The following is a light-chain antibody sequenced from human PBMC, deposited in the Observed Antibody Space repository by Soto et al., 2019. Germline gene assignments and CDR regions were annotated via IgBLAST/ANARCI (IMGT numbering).Light chain of an antibody. Sequence: SYELTQPLSVSVALGQTARITCAGDNIGSKNVHWYQQQPGQAPVLVIYRDNNRPSGIPEGFFGSNSGNTATLTIIRAQGGDEADYYCQVWDSRTRVFGGGTKVTVL. CDR2: RDN. CDR3: QVWDSRTRV. J-gene: IGLJ3*02. V-gene: IGLV3-9*01. CDR1: NIGSKN.